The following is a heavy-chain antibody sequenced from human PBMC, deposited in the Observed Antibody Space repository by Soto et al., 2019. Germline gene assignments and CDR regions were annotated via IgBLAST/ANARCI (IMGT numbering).Heavy chain of an antibody. CDR2: IYYSGST. J-gene: IGHJ5*02. D-gene: IGHD6-6*01. V-gene: IGHV4-59*01. CDR3: ARDRGPLSSSSRGGWFDP. CDR1: GGSISSYY. Sequence: QVQLQESGPGLVKPSETLSLTCTVSGGSISSYYWSWIRQPPGKGLEWIGYIYYSGSTNYNPSLKSRVTISVDTSKNQFSLKLSSVTAADTAVYYCARDRGPLSSSSRGGWFDPWGQGTLVTVSS.